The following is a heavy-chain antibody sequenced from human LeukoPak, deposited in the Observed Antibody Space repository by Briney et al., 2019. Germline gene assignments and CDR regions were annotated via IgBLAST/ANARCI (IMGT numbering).Heavy chain of an antibody. Sequence: PGGSVRLSCAASGFTFSSYGMHWVRQAPGKGLEWVAVISHDGSKKYYADSVQGRFTISRDNSKNTVYLQMNSLRAGDTAVYYCAKDLRYCSGGSCYPRLYRGEGTLVTVSS. D-gene: IGHD2-15*01. CDR2: ISHDGSKK. J-gene: IGHJ4*02. CDR3: AKDLRYCSGGSCYPRLY. CDR1: GFTFSSYG. V-gene: IGHV3-30*18.